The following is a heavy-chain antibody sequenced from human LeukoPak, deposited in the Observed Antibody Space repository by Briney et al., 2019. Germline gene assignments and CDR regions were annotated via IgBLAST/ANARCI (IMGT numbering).Heavy chain of an antibody. D-gene: IGHD6-13*01. J-gene: IGHJ5*02. CDR3: ARVYGNWYHSKYNWFDP. V-gene: IGHV4-34*01. CDR2: INHSGST. CDR1: GGSFSGYY. Sequence: KPSETLSLTCAVYGGSFSGYYWSWIRQPPGKGLEWIGEINHSGSTNYNPSLKSRVTISVDTSKNQFSLKLSSVTAADTAVYYCARVYGNWYHSKYNWFDPWGQGTLVTVSS.